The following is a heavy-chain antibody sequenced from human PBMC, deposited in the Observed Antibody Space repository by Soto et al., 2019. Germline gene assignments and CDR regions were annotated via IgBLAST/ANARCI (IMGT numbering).Heavy chain of an antibody. D-gene: IGHD2-15*01. CDR3: ARDQNIVVVVAAPYYYYGMDV. V-gene: IGHV3-21*01. CDR2: ISSSSSYI. CDR1: GFTFSSYS. J-gene: IGHJ6*02. Sequence: GGSLRLSCAASGFTFSSYSMNWVRQAPGKGLEWVSSISSSSSYIYYADSVKGRFTISRDNAKNSLYLQMNSLRAEDTAVYYCARDQNIVVVVAAPYYYYGMDVWGQGTTVTVS.